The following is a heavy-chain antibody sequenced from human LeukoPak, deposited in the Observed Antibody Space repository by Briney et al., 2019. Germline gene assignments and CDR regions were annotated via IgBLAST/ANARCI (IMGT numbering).Heavy chain of an antibody. D-gene: IGHD4-17*01. Sequence: SETLSLTCSVSGATISTFSYSWGWIRQPPGTGLEWIGNSFSGGNAYFSPSLKSRVIISFDTSNNEFSLRLSSVTAADTAVYYCAREGVGTVTALDYWGQGTLVTVSS. CDR2: SFSGGNA. J-gene: IGHJ4*02. CDR1: GATISTFSYS. V-gene: IGHV4-39*07. CDR3: AREGVGTVTALDY.